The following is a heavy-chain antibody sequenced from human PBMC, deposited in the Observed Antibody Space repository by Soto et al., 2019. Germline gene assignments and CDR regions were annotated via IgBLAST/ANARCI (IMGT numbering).Heavy chain of an antibody. CDR1: GGSITSSSYY. Sequence: QLQLQESGPGLVKPSETLSLTCTVSGGSITSSSYYWAWIRQPPGKGLEWIGSIYNRGTSYSASLKSRVAISVDTSKNQVSVRLTAVSVADTAVYYCARKSDAVAGKPPDYWGQGTLVTVSS. CDR2: IYNRGT. D-gene: IGHD6-19*01. CDR3: ARKSDAVAGKPPDY. V-gene: IGHV4-39*01. J-gene: IGHJ4*02.